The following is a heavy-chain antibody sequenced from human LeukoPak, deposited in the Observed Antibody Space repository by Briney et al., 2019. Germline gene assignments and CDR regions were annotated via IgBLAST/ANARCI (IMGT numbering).Heavy chain of an antibody. CDR3: ARDTGSGFSPYYMDV. D-gene: IGHD3-10*01. CDR1: GFTFSSYS. V-gene: IGHV3-21*01. Sequence: GGSLRLSCAASGFTFSSYSMNWVRQAPGKGLDWVSFISHSSSYIYYADSVKGRFTISRDIAKNSLYLQMNSLRAEDTAVYYCARDTGSGFSPYYMDVWGKGTTVTIS. J-gene: IGHJ6*03. CDR2: ISHSSSYI.